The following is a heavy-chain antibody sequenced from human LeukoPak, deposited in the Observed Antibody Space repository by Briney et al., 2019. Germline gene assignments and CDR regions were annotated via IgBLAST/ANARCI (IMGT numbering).Heavy chain of an antibody. J-gene: IGHJ4*02. V-gene: IGHV3-21*01. CDR2: ISSSSSFI. Sequence: GGSLRLSCAASGFTFSSYSMNWVRQAPGKGLEWVSSISSSSSFIYYADSVRGRFTISRDNAKNSLFLQMNSLRAEDTAVYYCANSPFNYDFDYFDYWGQGTLVTVSS. D-gene: IGHD3-3*01. CDR1: GFTFSSYS. CDR3: ANSPFNYDFDYFDY.